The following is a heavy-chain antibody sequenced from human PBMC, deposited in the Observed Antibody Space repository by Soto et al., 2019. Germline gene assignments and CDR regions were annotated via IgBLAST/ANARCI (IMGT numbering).Heavy chain of an antibody. CDR2: ISSNGGST. J-gene: IGHJ4*02. CDR1: GFTFSSYA. V-gene: IGHV3-64*01. D-gene: IGHD6-19*01. CDR3: ASSMYSSGWYEQLDY. Sequence: GALRLSCAASGFTFSSYAMHRVRQAPGKGLEYVSAISSNGGSTYYANSVKGRFTISRDNSKNTLYLQMGSLRADDMAVYYCASSMYSSGWYEQLDYWGQGTLVTVSS.